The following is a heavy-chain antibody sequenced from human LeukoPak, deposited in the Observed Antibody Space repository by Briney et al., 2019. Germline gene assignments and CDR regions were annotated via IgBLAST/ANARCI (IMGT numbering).Heavy chain of an antibody. Sequence: GGSLRLSCTASGLIFNNFWMNWVRQAPGKGLEWVANIKQDGNEKYYVDSVMGRFTISRDNAKNSMYLQMNTLRAEDTGVYYCAGVLYYGSARRYYFDYWGQGTLVTVSS. CDR1: GLIFNNFW. D-gene: IGHD3-10*01. V-gene: IGHV3-7*01. CDR2: IKQDGNEK. CDR3: AGVLYYGSARRYYFDY. J-gene: IGHJ4*02.